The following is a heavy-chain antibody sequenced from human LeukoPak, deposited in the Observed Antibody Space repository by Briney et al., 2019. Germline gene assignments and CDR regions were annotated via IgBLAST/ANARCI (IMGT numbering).Heavy chain of an antibody. CDR3: ARGSGVVPAAMSRYSGYDFKSRYNWYDP. CDR2: IYYSGST. CDR1: GGSISSYY. D-gene: IGHD2-2*01. V-gene: IGHV4-59*01. J-gene: IGHJ5*02. Sequence: SETLSLTCTVSGGSISSYYWSWIRQPPGKGLEWIGYIYYSGSTNYNPSLKSRVTISVDTSKNQFSLKLSSVTAADTAVYYCARGSGVVPAAMSRYSGYDFKSRYNWYDPWGQGTLVTVSS.